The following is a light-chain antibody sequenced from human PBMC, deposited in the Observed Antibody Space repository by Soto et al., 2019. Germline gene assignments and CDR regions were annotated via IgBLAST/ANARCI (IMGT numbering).Light chain of an antibody. CDR3: QQYKHLIT. CDR2: AAS. Sequence: DIQMTQSPSSLSASVGDRVTITCQASQDISNYLNWYQQKPGKAPNLLIYAASNLETGVPSRFSGSGSRTDFTFTITSLQPEDIATYYCQQYKHLITFDQGTRLEIK. CDR1: QDISNY. J-gene: IGKJ5*01. V-gene: IGKV1-33*01.